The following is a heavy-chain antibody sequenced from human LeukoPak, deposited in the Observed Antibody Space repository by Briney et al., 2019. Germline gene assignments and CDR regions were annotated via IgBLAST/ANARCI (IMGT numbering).Heavy chain of an antibody. J-gene: IGHJ5*02. D-gene: IGHD3-16*02. CDR3: AGYSYTRGFDP. CDR2: ISGSGGST. V-gene: IGHV3-23*01. CDR1: GFTFSSYA. Sequence: GGSLRLSCVASGFTFSSYAMSWVRQAPGKGLEWVSGISGSGGSTNHADSVKGRFTISRDNSKNTLYLQMNSLRADDTAVYYCAGYSYTRGFDPWGQGTLVTVSS.